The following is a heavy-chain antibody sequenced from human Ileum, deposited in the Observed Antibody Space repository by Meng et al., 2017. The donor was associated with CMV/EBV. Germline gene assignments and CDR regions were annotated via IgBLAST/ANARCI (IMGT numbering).Heavy chain of an antibody. Sequence: SETLSLTCTVSGGSISNYYWTWIRQPPGKGLEWIGYIYSSGSTSYNPSLESRVTISVDTSKHQFSLELSSVTVADTAVYYCARDVRNSPAFGPDVWGQGTTVTVSS. CDR1: GGSISNYY. D-gene: IGHD1-7*01. J-gene: IGHJ6*02. CDR3: ARDVRNSPAFGPDV. CDR2: IYSSGST. V-gene: IGHV4-59*01.